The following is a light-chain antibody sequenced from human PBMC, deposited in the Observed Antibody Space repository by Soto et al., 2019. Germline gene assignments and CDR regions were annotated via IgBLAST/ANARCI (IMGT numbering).Light chain of an antibody. CDR3: TSYTTSSNYV. Sequence: QSVLTQPASVSGSPGQSITISCTGTSSDVGGYNYVSWYQHHPGEVPKLIIFEVAKRPSGVSNRFSGSKSGNTASLTISGLQDEEEADYFCTSYTTSSNYVFGSGTKVTVL. V-gene: IGLV2-14*01. CDR2: EVA. CDR1: SSDVGGYNY. J-gene: IGLJ1*01.